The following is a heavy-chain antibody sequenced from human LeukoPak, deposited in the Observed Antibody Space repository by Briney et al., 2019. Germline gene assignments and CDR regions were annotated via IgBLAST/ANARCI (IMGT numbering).Heavy chain of an antibody. D-gene: IGHD2-21*02. V-gene: IGHV5-51*01. CDR3: ARQPYCGGDCYSWFDY. J-gene: IGHJ4*02. CDR2: IYPGDSDT. CDR1: GYSFTNDW. Sequence: GESLKISCKISGYSFTNDWIGWVRQMPGKGLEWMGIIYPGDSDTRYSPSFQGQVTISADKSISTAYLQWSSLKASDTAMYYCARQPYCGGDCYSWFDYWGQGTLVTVSS.